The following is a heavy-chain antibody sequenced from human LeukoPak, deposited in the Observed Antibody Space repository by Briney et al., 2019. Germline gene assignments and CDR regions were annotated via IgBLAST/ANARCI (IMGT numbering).Heavy chain of an antibody. CDR3: ARSTGYCSSTSCYESVSGD. Sequence: GGSLRLSCAASGFTFSSYAMSWVRQAPGKGLEWVSAISGSGGSTYYADSVKGRFTVSRDNSKNTLYLQMNSLRAEDTAVYYCARSTGYCSSTSCYESVSGDWGQGTLVTVSS. D-gene: IGHD2-2*01. CDR1: GFTFSSYA. V-gene: IGHV3-23*01. J-gene: IGHJ4*02. CDR2: ISGSGGST.